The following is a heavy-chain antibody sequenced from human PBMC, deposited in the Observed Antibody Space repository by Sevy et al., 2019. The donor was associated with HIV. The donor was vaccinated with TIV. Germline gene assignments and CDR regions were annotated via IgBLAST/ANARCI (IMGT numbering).Heavy chain of an antibody. CDR1: GGTFSSYA. J-gene: IGHJ3*02. V-gene: IGHV1-69*13. CDR2: IIPIFGTA. D-gene: IGHD3-22*01. Sequence: ASVKVSCKASGGTFSSYAISWVRQAPGQGLEWMGGIIPIFGTANYAQKFQGRVTITADESTSTAYMELSSLRSKDTAVYYCARPKTMIVVVDAFDIWGQGTMVTVSS. CDR3: ARPKTMIVVVDAFDI.